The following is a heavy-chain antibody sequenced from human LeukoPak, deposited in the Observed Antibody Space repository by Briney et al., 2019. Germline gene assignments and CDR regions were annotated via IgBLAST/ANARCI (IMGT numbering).Heavy chain of an antibody. CDR1: GFTFSSYA. CDR2: IWYDGSNK. D-gene: IGHD3-16*01. CDR3: AREPWVPPYYYFGMDV. V-gene: IGHV3-33*08. Sequence: PGGSLRLSCAASGFTFSSYAMHWVRQAPGKGLEWVAVIWYDGSNKFYVDSVKGRFTISRDNSQNTLYLQMNSLRVEDTAVYYCAREPWVPPYYYFGMDVWGQGTTVTVSS. J-gene: IGHJ6*02.